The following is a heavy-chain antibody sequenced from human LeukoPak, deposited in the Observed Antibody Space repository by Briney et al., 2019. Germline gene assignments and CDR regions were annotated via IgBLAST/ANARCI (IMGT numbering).Heavy chain of an antibody. CDR1: RFTVSSNY. J-gene: IGHJ4*02. CDR3: ARGVYGESPYYFDY. V-gene: IGHV3-66*01. Sequence: PGGSLRLSCAASRFTVSSNYMSWVRQAPGKGLEWVSVIYSGGSTYYADSVKGRFTISRDNSKNTLYLQMNSLRAEDTAVYYCARGVYGESPYYFDYWGQGTLVTVSS. CDR2: IYSGGST. D-gene: IGHD4-17*01.